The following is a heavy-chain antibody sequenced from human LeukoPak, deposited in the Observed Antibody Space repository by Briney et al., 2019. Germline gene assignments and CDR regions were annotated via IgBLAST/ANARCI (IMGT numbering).Heavy chain of an antibody. J-gene: IGHJ3*02. CDR1: GYTFTSYG. CDR3: ARADYYDSSGYYYGDAFDI. Sequence: ASVKVSCNASGYTFTSYGISWVRQAPGQGLEWMGWISAYNGNTNYAQKLQGRVTMTTDTSTSTAYMELRSLRSDDTAVYYCARADYYDSSGYYYGDAFDIWGQGTMVTVSS. CDR2: ISAYNGNT. V-gene: IGHV1-18*01. D-gene: IGHD3-22*01.